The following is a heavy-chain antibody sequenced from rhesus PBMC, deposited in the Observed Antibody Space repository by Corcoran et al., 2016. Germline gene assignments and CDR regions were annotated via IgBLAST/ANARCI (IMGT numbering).Heavy chain of an antibody. CDR1: GGSISSNH. D-gene: IGHD6-31*01. Sequence: QVQLQESGPGLVKPSETLALTGAVSGGSISSNHCSWIRPPPGKGLAWIGRISGSGGSTDYNPSLKSRVTISTDTSKNQFSLRLSSVTAADTAVYYCARVGIAAAGYFDYWGQGVLVTVSS. CDR3: ARVGIAAAGYFDY. J-gene: IGHJ4*01. CDR2: ISGSGGST. V-gene: IGHV4-173*01.